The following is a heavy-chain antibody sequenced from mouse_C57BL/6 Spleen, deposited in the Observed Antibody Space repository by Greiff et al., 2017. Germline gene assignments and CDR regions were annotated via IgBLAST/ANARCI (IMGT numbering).Heavy chain of an antibody. J-gene: IGHJ4*01. Sequence: QVQLKQPGAELVRPGTSVKLSCKASGYTFTSYWMHWVKQRPGQGLEWIGVIDPSDSYTNYNQKFKGKATLTVDTSSSTAYMQLSSLTSEDSAVYYCARKGNHAMDYWGQGTSVTVSS. CDR2: IDPSDSYT. CDR1: GYTFTSYW. CDR3: ARKGNHAMDY. V-gene: IGHV1-59*01. D-gene: IGHD2-1*01.